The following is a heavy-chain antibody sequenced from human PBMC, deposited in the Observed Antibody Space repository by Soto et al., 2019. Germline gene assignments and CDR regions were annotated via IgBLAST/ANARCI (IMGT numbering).Heavy chain of an antibody. CDR1: GFTFSSYE. Sequence: GGSLRLSCAASGFTFSSYEMNWVRQAPGKGLECVSYISSSGSTIYYADSVKGRFTISRDNAKNSLYLQMSSLRAEDTAVYYCARDRGGYSSSWYNPHGRHGAFDPWGQGTLVTVYS. V-gene: IGHV3-48*03. CDR3: ARDRGGYSSSWYNPHGRHGAFDP. J-gene: IGHJ5*02. D-gene: IGHD6-13*01. CDR2: ISSSGSTI.